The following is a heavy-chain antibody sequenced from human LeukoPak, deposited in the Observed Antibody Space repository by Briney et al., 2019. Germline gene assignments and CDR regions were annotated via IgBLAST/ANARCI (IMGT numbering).Heavy chain of an antibody. CDR1: GGSISSYY. CDR2: IYYSGST. CDR3: ASAVTAMDAEYFQH. Sequence: PSETLSLTCAVSGGSISSYYWSWIRQPPGKGLEWIGYIYYSGSTNYNPSLKSRVTISVDTSKNQFSLKLSSVTAADTAVYYCASAVTAMDAEYFQHWGQGTLLTVS. V-gene: IGHV4-59*01. D-gene: IGHD2-21*02. J-gene: IGHJ1*01.